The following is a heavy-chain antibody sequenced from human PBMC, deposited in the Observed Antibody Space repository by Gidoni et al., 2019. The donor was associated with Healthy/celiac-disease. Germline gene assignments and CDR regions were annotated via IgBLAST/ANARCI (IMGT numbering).Heavy chain of an antibody. CDR1: GFTFSSYV. Sequence: EVQLLESGGGLVQPGGSLRLSCAASGFTFSSYVMCWVRQAPGKGLEWVSAISGSGGSTYYADSVKGRCTISRDNSKNTLYLQMNSLRAEDTAVYYCVKGSPGYDFWSGYPNWFDPWGQGTLVTVSS. V-gene: IGHV3-23*01. D-gene: IGHD3-3*01. CDR3: VKGSPGYDFWSGYPNWFDP. J-gene: IGHJ5*02. CDR2: ISGSGGST.